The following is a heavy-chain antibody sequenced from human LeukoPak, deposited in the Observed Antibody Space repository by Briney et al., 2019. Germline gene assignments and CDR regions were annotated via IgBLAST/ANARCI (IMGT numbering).Heavy chain of an antibody. Sequence: GESLKISCKGSGYSFTNYWIGWVRQMPGKGLEWMGIIQPGDGDTRYSPSFQGQVTISADKPINTAYLQWNSLRASDTAMYYCARGARQRLVRRTGKYYFDYWGQGTLVTVSS. CDR3: ARGARQRLVRRTGKYYFDY. CDR1: GYSFTNYW. V-gene: IGHV5-51*04. J-gene: IGHJ4*02. CDR2: IQPGDGDT. D-gene: IGHD6-13*01.